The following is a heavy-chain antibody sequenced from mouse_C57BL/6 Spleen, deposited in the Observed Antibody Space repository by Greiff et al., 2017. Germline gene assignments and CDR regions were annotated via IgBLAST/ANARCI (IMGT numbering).Heavy chain of an antibody. CDR1: GYSITSGYY. Sequence: EVKLVESGPGLVKPSQSLSLTCSVTGYSITSGYYWNWIRQFPGNKLEWMGYISYDGSNNYNPSLKNRISITRDTSKNQFFLKLNSVTTEDTATYYCAAYYSNYRVYYAMDYWGQGTSVTVSS. CDR2: ISYDGSN. V-gene: IGHV3-6*01. J-gene: IGHJ4*01. D-gene: IGHD2-5*01. CDR3: AAYYSNYRVYYAMDY.